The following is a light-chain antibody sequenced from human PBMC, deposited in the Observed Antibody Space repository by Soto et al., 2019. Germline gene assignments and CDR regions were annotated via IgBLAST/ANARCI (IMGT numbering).Light chain of an antibody. Sequence: EIVLTQSPGTLSLSPGEKATLSGRPIQRITTNTLAWYQQKPGQAPRLLVYAVSGRPNGIPDRFSGSGSGTDFTLTISRLEPEDFALYYCQQYGRSPYTFGQGTQLEIK. CDR2: AVS. CDR1: QRITTNT. J-gene: IGKJ2*01. CDR3: QQYGRSPYT. V-gene: IGKV3-20*01.